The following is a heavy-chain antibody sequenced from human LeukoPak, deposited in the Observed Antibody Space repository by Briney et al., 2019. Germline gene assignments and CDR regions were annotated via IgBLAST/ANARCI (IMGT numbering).Heavy chain of an antibody. V-gene: IGHV1-2*06. D-gene: IGHD6-19*01. J-gene: IGHJ6*02. CDR2: INPNSGGT. CDR3: AREYSSGWYYYGMDV. Sequence: ASVKVSCTASGYTFTGYYMHWVRQAPGQGLEWMGRINPNSGGTNYAQKFQGRVTMTRDTSISTAYMELSRLRSDDTAVYYCAREYSSGWYYYGMDVWGQGTTVTVSS. CDR1: GYTFTGYY.